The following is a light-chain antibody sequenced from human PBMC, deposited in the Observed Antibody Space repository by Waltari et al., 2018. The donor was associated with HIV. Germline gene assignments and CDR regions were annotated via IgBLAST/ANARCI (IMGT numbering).Light chain of an antibody. CDR3: QAWDGTAVV. CDR2: QRN. Sequence: SYELTQSPSVSVSPGQTVYIPCSGSKLGDKFVSWYQQKPGQPPVLVIYQRNKRPSGIPERFTASNSGNMATLTISGTQTMDEAAYYCQAWDGTAVVFGGGTKLTVL. CDR1: KLGDKF. J-gene: IGLJ2*01. V-gene: IGLV3-1*01.